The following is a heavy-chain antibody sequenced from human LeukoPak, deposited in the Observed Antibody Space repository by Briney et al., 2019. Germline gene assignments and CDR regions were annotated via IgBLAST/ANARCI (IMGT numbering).Heavy chain of an antibody. J-gene: IGHJ4*02. CDR1: GYTFINNW. CDR2: INPTGTTT. V-gene: IGHV1-46*01. D-gene: IGHD5-24*01. Sequence: GASVKVSCKASGYTFINNWMHWVRQAPGQGLEWVGLINPTGTTTLYAQKFQGRVTLTRDMSTSTDYMELRSLKSEDTAVYYCARGVTTKKRDGYNKISLDYWGQGTLVTVSS. CDR3: ARGVTTKKRDGYNKISLDY.